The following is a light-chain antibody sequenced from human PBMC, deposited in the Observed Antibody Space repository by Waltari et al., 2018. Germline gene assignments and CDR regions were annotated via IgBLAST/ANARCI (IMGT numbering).Light chain of an antibody. CDR2: DVT. V-gene: IGLV2-23*02. Sequence: QSALTQPASVSASPGQSITISCKGPSSDIGSYNLVSWYQQHPGKAPKVMIYDVTKRPSGVSNRFSGSKSGYTASLTVSGLQAEDESDYYCCSYAGDSLWVFGGGTKLTVL. J-gene: IGLJ3*02. CDR3: CSYAGDSLWV. CDR1: SSDIGSYNL.